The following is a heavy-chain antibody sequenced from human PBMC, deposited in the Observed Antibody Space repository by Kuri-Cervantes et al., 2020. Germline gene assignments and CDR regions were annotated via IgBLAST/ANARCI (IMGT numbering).Heavy chain of an antibody. CDR2: IKSKTDGGTT. J-gene: IGHJ4*02. V-gene: IGHV3-15*01. Sequence: GESLKISCSGSGFTFSNAWMSWVRQAPGKGLEWVGRIKSKTDGGTTDYAAPVKGRFTISRGDSKNTLYLQMNSLKTEDTAVYYCTTDSYGSGSFDYWGQGTLVTVSS. CDR3: TTDSYGSGSFDY. D-gene: IGHD3-10*01. CDR1: GFTFSNAW.